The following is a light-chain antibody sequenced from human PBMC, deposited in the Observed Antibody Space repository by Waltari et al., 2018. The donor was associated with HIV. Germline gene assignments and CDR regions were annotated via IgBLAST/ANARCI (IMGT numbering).Light chain of an antibody. CDR2: RVD. CDR1: QSLVHTDGNTY. Sequence: EIVMTQSPLSSRVTLGQPASISCTSSQSLVHTDGNTYVSWYHERPGQPPRLLVSRVDWRLSGSPDRFSGGGSRTDFTLKISSVEAEEAGRDVCMQAAPFPRSFCHGTKLEI. J-gene: IGKJ2*01. CDR3: MQAAPFPRS. V-gene: IGKV2-24*01.